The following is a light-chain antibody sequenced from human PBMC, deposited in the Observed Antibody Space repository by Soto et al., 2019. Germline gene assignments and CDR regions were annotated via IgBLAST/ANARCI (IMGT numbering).Light chain of an antibody. Sequence: QHVLTQSSSASASLGSSVKLTWTLSSGHSSYIIAWHQQQPGKAPRYLMKLEGSGSYNKGSGVPDRFSGSSSGPDRYLTISNLQSEDEADYYCETWDSNTRVFGGGTKLTVL. CDR1: SGHSSYI. J-gene: IGLJ2*01. CDR2: LEGSGSY. CDR3: ETWDSNTRV. V-gene: IGLV4-60*03.